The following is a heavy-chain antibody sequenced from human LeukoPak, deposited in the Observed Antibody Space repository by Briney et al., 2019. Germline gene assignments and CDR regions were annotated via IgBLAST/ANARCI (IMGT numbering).Heavy chain of an antibody. D-gene: IGHD3-16*02. V-gene: IGHV3-30-3*02. CDR2: ISYDGSNK. Sequence: GGSLRLSCAASGFTFSSYAMHWVRQAPGKGLEWVAVISYDGSNKYYADSVKGRFTISRDNSKNTLYLQMNSLRAEDTAVYYCAKIVRNVWGQGTLVTVSS. CDR1: GFTFSSYA. CDR3: AKIVRNV. J-gene: IGHJ4*02.